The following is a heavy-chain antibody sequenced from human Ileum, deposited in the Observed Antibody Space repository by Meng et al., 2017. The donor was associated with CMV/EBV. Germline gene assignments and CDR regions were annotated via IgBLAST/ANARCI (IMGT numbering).Heavy chain of an antibody. CDR3: MKDQNKG. CDR1: GFNFSVYG. CDR2: IPYDGRKK. J-gene: IGHJ4*02. V-gene: IGHV3-30*02. Sequence: VGGGGVGVQTWWHLRISCTASGFNFSVYGMHWVRQAPGKALEWVSFIPYDGRKKYYAASVTGRFTISSENSKNTLYLQMNSLSFDDTAIYYCMKDQNKGWGQGTLVTVSS.